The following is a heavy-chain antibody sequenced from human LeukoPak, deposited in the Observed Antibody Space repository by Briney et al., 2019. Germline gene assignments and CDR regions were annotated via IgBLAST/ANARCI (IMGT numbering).Heavy chain of an antibody. D-gene: IGHD1-14*01. Sequence: GGSLKLSCAASGFTFSSYAMTWVRQAPGKGLQRVSVINGPVVNTYYTASVKGRFTISRDNSKNTVYLQMNSLRAEDTAVYYCAKNRGFDNWGQGTLVTVSS. CDR1: GFTFSSYA. V-gene: IGHV3-23*01. J-gene: IGHJ4*02. CDR2: INGPVVNT. CDR3: AKNRGFDN.